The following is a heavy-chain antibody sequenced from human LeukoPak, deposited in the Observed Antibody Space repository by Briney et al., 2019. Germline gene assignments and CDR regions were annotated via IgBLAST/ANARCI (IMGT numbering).Heavy chain of an antibody. CDR1: GGSISSYY. J-gene: IGHJ4*02. CDR3: ARQGDGYSSHFDY. D-gene: IGHD5-24*01. Sequence: SETLSLTCTVSGGSISSYYWSWIRQPPGKGLEWIGYIYYSGSTNYNPSLKSRVTISVDTSKNQFSLKLSSVTAADTAVYYCARQGDGYSSHFDYWGQGTLVTVSS. CDR2: IYYSGST. V-gene: IGHV4-59*08.